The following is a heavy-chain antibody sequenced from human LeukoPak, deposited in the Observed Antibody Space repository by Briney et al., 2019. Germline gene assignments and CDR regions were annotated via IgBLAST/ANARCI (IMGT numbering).Heavy chain of an antibody. V-gene: IGHV3-23*01. D-gene: IGHD3-22*01. CDR3: TKAPHSTNYYPFDY. CDR1: GFTLSNYA. J-gene: IGHJ4*02. CDR2: ISASGAST. Sequence: GASLRLSCAASGFTLSNYAMGWVRQAPGKGLEWVSTISASGASTFHADSVKGRFTISRDISKNTLYLQMSSLRAEDTAVYYCTKAPHSTNYYPFDYWGQGTLVTVSS.